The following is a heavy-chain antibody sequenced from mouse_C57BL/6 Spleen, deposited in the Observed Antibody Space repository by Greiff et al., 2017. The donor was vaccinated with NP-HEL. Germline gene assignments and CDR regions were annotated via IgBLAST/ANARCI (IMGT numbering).Heavy chain of an antibody. V-gene: IGHV5-4*01. D-gene: IGHD1-1*01. CDR2: ISDGGSYT. CDR3: ARAGHYYGSSYFDY. Sequence: EVQLVESGGGLVKPGGSLKLSCAASGFTFSSYAMSWVRQTPEKRLEWVATISDGGSYTYYPDNVKGRFTISRDNAKNNLYLQMSHLKSEDTAMYYCARAGHYYGSSYFDYWGQGTTLTVSS. J-gene: IGHJ2*01. CDR1: GFTFSSYA.